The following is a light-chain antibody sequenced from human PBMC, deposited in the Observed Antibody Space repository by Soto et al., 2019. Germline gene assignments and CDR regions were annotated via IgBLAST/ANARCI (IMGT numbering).Light chain of an antibody. CDR1: HDLFNF. CDR2: GGS. CDR3: LQTTYRPHT. V-gene: IGKV1-9*01. Sequence: QLTQSPSSLSASVGDSVIITCRATHDLFNFPAWYQQKPGKAPNLLIYGGSSLHSGVPSRFNGSGSGRDFTLTINRLQPEDFATYFCLQTTYRPHTFGQGIRLEI. J-gene: IGKJ5*01.